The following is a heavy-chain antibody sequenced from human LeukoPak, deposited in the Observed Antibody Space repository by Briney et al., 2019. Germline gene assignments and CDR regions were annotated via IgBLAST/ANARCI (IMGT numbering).Heavy chain of an antibody. Sequence: PGGALRLSCAASGFTFSNSTMSRVRQAPGQGLEWVSAISGGGGSTYYADSVKGRFTISRDNSKNTLYLQMNSLRVEDTAVYYCAKLTDYWGQGTLVPVSS. CDR3: AKLTDY. CDR1: GFTFSNST. CDR2: ISGGGGST. V-gene: IGHV3-23*01. J-gene: IGHJ4*02.